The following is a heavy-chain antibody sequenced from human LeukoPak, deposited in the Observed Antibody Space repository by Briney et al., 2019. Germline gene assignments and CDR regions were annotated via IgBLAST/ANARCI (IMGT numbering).Heavy chain of an antibody. CDR1: GFSFSGYW. D-gene: IGHD3-10*01. Sequence: GGSLRLSCAASGFSFSGYWMNWLRQAPGKGLEWVAVISHDVKTTYYADSAKGRFTISRDNSRNTAFLQMNRLRPEDTAVYYCVKEAYYGWGSSPTFYFDYWGQGTRVTVSS. CDR2: ISHDVKTT. J-gene: IGHJ4*02. CDR3: VKEAYYGWGSSPTFYFDY. V-gene: IGHV3-30*18.